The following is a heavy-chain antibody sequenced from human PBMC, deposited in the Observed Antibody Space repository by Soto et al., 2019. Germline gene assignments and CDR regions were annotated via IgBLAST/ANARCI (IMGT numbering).Heavy chain of an antibody. Sequence: EVQLLESGGGLVQPGGSLRLSCAASGFTFSSYAMSWVRQAPGKGLEWVSAISGSGGSTYYADSVKGRFTISSDNSKNTLYLQMNSLRAADTAVYYCAKATHYDDSSGLDYWGQGTLVTVAS. CDR2: ISGSGGST. J-gene: IGHJ4*02. CDR3: AKATHYDDSSGLDY. V-gene: IGHV3-23*01. CDR1: GFTFSSYA. D-gene: IGHD3-22*01.